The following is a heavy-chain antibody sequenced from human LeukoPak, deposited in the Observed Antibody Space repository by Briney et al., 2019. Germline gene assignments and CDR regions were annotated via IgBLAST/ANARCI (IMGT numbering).Heavy chain of an antibody. CDR2: IRSNGGDT. D-gene: IGHD2-15*01. CDR1: GFTFREYS. J-gene: IGHJ5*02. V-gene: IGHV3-23*01. CDR3: ARGGYTTWFDP. Sequence: GGSLRLSCAASGFTFREYSMSWVRQAPGKGLEWVSNIRSNGGDTYYTDSVKGRFTISRDNSKNTLYLEMNSLRAGDTAVYYCARGGYTTWFDPWGQGTLVTVSS.